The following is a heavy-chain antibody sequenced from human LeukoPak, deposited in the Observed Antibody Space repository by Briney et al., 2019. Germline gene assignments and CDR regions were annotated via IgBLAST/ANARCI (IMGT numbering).Heavy chain of an antibody. CDR1: GGSISSYY. CDR2: IYYSGST. V-gene: IGHV4-59*08. Sequence: SETLSLTCTVSGGSISSYYWSWIRQPPGKGLEWIGYIYYSGSTNYNPSLKSRVTISVDTSKNQFSLKLSSVTAADTAVYYCAGGDKYYYGSGSYSRGFDYWGQGTLVTVSS. CDR3: AGGDKYYYGSGSYSRGFDY. J-gene: IGHJ4*02. D-gene: IGHD3-10*01.